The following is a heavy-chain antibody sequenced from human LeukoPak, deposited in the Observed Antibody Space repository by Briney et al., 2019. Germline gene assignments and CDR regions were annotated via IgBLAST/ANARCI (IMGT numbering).Heavy chain of an antibody. Sequence: PSETLSLTCTVSGGSISSYYWSWMRQPPGKGLEWLGYIYYSGNTNYSPSLKSRVTISVDTSKNQFSLKLSSVTAADTAVYYCARFKRAGGWSYFDYWGQGTLVTVSS. CDR2: IYYSGNT. CDR3: ARFKRAGGWSYFDY. V-gene: IGHV4-59*01. CDR1: GGSISSYY. J-gene: IGHJ4*02. D-gene: IGHD6-19*01.